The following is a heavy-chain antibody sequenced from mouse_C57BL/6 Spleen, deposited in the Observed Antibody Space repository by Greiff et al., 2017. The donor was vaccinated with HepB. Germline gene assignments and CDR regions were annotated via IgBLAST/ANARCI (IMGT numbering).Heavy chain of an antibody. CDR2: IYPRSGNT. Sequence: VKLVESGAELARPGASVKLSCKASGYTFTSYGISWVKQRTGQGLEWIGEIYPRSGNTYYNEKFKGKATLTADKSSSTAYMELRSLTSEDSAVYFCARWDYGSLDYWGQGTTLTVSS. D-gene: IGHD1-1*01. V-gene: IGHV1-81*01. J-gene: IGHJ2*01. CDR1: GYTFTSYG. CDR3: ARWDYGSLDY.